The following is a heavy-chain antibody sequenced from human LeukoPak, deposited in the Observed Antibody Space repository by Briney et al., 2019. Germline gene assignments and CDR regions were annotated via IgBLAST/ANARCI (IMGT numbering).Heavy chain of an antibody. Sequence: PSETLSLTCTVSGGSISSGSYYWSCLRQHPGKGLEWIGSIYYSGSTYYSPSLKSRLTMSVDTSKNQFSLKLSSVTAADTAVYYCASNRRDATYYFDYWGQGTLVTVSS. CDR1: GGSISSGSYY. D-gene: IGHD1-14*01. CDR2: IYYSGST. V-gene: IGHV4-31*03. CDR3: ASNRRDATYYFDY. J-gene: IGHJ4*02.